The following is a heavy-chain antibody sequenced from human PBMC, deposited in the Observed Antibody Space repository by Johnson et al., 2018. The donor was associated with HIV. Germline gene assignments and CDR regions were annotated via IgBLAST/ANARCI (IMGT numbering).Heavy chain of an antibody. V-gene: IGHV3-33*03. CDR1: GFTFSTYG. D-gene: IGHD3-3*01. CDR3: ASLYYNFWSGYSSSGWSHAFDI. J-gene: IGHJ3*02. Sequence: QVQLVESGGGVVQPGRSLRLSCAASGFTFSTYGMHWVRQAPGKGLEWVAVMWYDGSNKYYADSVKGRFTISRDNAKNSLYLQMNSLGAEDTAVYYCASLYYNFWSGYSSSGWSHAFDIWGQGTMVTVSS. CDR2: MWYDGSNK.